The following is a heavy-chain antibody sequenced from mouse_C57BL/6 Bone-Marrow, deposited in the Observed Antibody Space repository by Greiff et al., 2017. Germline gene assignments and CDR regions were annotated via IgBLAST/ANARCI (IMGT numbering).Heavy chain of an antibody. J-gene: IGHJ1*03. V-gene: IGHV1-26*01. CDR2: INPNNGGT. D-gene: IGHD1-1*01. CDR1: GYTFTDYY. Sequence: VQLQQSGPELVKPGASVKISCKASGYTFTDYYMNWVKQSHGKSLEWIGDINPNNGGTSYNQKFKGKATLTVNKSSSTAYMELRSLTSEDSAVYYCAREGAYYYGSRSWYFDVWGTGTTVTVSS. CDR3: AREGAYYYGSRSWYFDV.